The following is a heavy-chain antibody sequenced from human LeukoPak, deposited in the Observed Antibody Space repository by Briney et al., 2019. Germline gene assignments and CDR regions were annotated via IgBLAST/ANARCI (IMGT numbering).Heavy chain of an antibody. Sequence: SETLSLTCTVSGGSISSSSYYWGWLRQPPGKGLEWIGSLYYSGSTYYNPSIKSRVTISVDTSKNQFSLKLSSVTAADTAVYYCARQLSGEWLSRAPYYFDYWGQGTLVTVSS. V-gene: IGHV4-39*01. CDR2: LYYSGST. J-gene: IGHJ4*02. D-gene: IGHD3-3*01. CDR3: ARQLSGEWLSRAPYYFDY. CDR1: GGSISSSSYY.